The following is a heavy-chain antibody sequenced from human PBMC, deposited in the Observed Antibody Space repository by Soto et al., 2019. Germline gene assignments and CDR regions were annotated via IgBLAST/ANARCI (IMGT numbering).Heavy chain of an antibody. CDR1: GFTFSDHW. CDR3: ARGPASVALAGTYADV. CDR2: INSDGSST. Sequence: PGGSLRLSCAASGFTFSDHWMHWVRLAPGKGLMWVSRINSDGSSTTYADSVKGRFTISRDNAKNTLYLQMNSLRAEDTAVYYCARGPASVALAGTYADVWGQGTTVTVSS. D-gene: IGHD6-19*01. J-gene: IGHJ6*02. V-gene: IGHV3-74*01.